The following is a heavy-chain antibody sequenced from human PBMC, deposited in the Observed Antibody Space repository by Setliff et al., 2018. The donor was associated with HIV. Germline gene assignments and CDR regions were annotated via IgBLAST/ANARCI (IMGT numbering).Heavy chain of an antibody. CDR1: GGSISSGSYY. Sequence: SETLSLTCTVSGGSISSGSYYWSWIRQPAGKGLEWIGRIHTSGTTSYNPALKSRVALSVGAAKNQFSLKMTSVTAADTAVYFCLRLYRGSSTKEKSDSWGQGVLVTVSS. CDR2: IHTSGTT. D-gene: IGHD2-2*01. J-gene: IGHJ4*02. V-gene: IGHV4-61*02. CDR3: LRLYRGSSTKEKSDS.